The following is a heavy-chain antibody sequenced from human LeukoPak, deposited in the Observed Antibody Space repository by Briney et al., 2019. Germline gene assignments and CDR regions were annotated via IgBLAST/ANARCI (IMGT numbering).Heavy chain of an antibody. D-gene: IGHD3-22*01. J-gene: IGHJ4*02. CDR2: IYYSGGT. V-gene: IGHV4-59*01. CDR1: GGSISSYY. Sequence: SETLSLTCTVSGGSISSYYWSWIRQPPGKGLEWIGYIYYSGGTNYNPSLKSRVTISVDTSKNQFSLKLSSVTAADTGVYYCARATYDYDSSGYYYSYFDYWGQGTLVTVSS. CDR3: ARATYDYDSSGYYYSYFDY.